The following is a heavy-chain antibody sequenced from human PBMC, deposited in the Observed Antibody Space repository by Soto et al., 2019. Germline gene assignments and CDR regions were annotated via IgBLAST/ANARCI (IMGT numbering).Heavy chain of an antibody. J-gene: IGHJ4*02. D-gene: IGHD4-17*01. V-gene: IGHV4-59*01. CDR1: GGSISSYY. CDR3: ARVYGDYLDY. Sequence: SETLSITCTDSGGSISSYYWSWIRQPPGKGLEWIGYIYYSGSTNYNPSLKSRVTISVDTSKNQFSLKLSSVTAADTAVYYCARVYGDYLDYWGQGTLVTVSS. CDR2: IYYSGST.